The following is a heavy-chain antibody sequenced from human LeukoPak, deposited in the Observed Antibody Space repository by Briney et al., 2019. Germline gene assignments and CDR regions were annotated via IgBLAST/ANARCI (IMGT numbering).Heavy chain of an antibody. CDR1: GGSISSFC. Sequence: SETLSLTCTVSGGSISSFCWSWIRHPQGKGLEWIGYIHYSGSTNYNPSLESRVTISVDTSKNQFSLNLSSVTAADTAVYYCARHEGGNLDFDYWGQGTLVTVSS. D-gene: IGHD4-23*01. CDR2: IHYSGST. J-gene: IGHJ4*02. V-gene: IGHV4-59*08. CDR3: ARHEGGNLDFDY.